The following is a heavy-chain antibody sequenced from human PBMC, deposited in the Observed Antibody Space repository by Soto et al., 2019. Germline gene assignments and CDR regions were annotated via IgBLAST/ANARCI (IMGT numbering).Heavy chain of an antibody. V-gene: IGHV3-48*01. CDR1: GFTFSSYS. CDR2: ISSSRNTI. Sequence: EVQLVESGGGLVQPGGSLRLSCAASGFTFSSYSMNWVRQAPGKGLEWVSYISSSRNTIYYTYSVKGRFTISRDNAKKSLYLQLNRLRAEDTAVYYCARDLPHLGGWFDPWGQGTLVTVSS. CDR3: ARDLPHLGGWFDP. J-gene: IGHJ5*02. D-gene: IGHD3-16*01.